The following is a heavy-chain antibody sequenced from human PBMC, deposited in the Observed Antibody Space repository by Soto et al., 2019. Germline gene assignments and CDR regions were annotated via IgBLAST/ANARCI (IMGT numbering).Heavy chain of an antibody. CDR1: GYTFTSYG. D-gene: IGHD2-2*01. CDR3: ARDRVGLVPAAMDVDAFDI. Sequence: ASVKVSCKASGYTFTSYGISWVRQAPGQGLEWMGWISAYNGNTNYAQKLQGRVTMTTDTSTSTAYMELRSLRSDDTAVYYCARDRVGLVPAAMDVDAFDIWGQGTMVTVSS. J-gene: IGHJ3*02. CDR2: ISAYNGNT. V-gene: IGHV1-18*01.